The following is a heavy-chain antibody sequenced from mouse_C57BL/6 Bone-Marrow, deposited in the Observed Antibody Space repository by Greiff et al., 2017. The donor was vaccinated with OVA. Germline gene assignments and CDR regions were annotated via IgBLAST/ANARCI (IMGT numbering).Heavy chain of an antibody. CDR2: IWWDDDK. CDR1: GFSLSTFGMG. Sequence: QVQLKESGPGILQPSQTLSLTCSFSGFSLSTFGMGVGWIRQPSGKGLEWLAHIWWDDDKYYNPALKSRLTISKDTSKNQVFLKIANVDTADTATYYCARTAYYSNCYYAMDYWGQGTSVTVSS. CDR3: ARTAYYSNCYYAMDY. V-gene: IGHV8-8*01. J-gene: IGHJ4*01. D-gene: IGHD2-5*01.